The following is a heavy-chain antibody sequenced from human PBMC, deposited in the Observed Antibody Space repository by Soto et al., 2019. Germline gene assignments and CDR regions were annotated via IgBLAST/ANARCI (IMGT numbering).Heavy chain of an antibody. J-gene: IGHJ6*02. V-gene: IGHV4-61*01. Sequence: QVQLQESGPGLVKPSGTLSLICIVSGDSVTFGHHYWSWIRQPPGKGLEWIGHIFFTGATNYSPSLKGRVTMSVDSSKSQFSLNLTSVSAADSAIYYCARARPDSAGSSLGRRLDVWGQGTTVTVSS. CDR2: IFFTGAT. CDR1: GDSVTFGHHY. CDR3: ARARPDSAGSSLGRRLDV. D-gene: IGHD3-10*01.